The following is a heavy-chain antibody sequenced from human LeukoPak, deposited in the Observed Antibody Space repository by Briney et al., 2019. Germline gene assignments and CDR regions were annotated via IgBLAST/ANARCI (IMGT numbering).Heavy chain of an antibody. CDR3: AKDMVRGVITYKDYYGMDV. D-gene: IGHD3-10*01. CDR2: ISGTGNSP. Sequence: GGSLRLSCAASGFTFSTYAMSWVRQAPGKGLEWVSAISGTGNSPYYGDSVKGRFTISRDNSKNTLYLQMNSLRAEDTAVYYCAKDMVRGVITYKDYYGMDVWGQGTTVTVSS. V-gene: IGHV3-23*01. CDR1: GFTFSTYA. J-gene: IGHJ6*02.